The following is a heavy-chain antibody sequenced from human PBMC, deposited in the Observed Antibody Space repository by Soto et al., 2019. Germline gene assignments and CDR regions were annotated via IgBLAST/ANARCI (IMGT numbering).Heavy chain of an antibody. D-gene: IGHD6-19*01. J-gene: IGHJ4*02. CDR1: VSSASYY. CDR3: ARGRYSSGWFDF. CDR2: ISYSGST. Sequence: PSETLSLTCSVSSASYYCDWIRQPPGQGLEWIGYISYSGSTDYNPTLKSRVTISVDTSKNQFSLKLSSATAADTAVYYCARGRYSSGWFDFWGQGTRVTVSS. V-gene: IGHV4-61*01.